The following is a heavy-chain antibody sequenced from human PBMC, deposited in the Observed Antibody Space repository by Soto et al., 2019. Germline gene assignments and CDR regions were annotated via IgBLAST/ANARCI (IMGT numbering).Heavy chain of an antibody. J-gene: IGHJ4*02. CDR2: IKQDGSEK. CDR1: GFTFSSYW. Sequence: TGGSLRLSCAASGFTFSSYWMSWVRQAPGKGLEWVANIKQDGSEKYYVDSVKGRFTISRDNAKNSLYLQMNSLRAEDTAVYYCARDYDFWSGYPYYFDYWGQGTLVTVSS. D-gene: IGHD3-3*01. V-gene: IGHV3-7*01. CDR3: ARDYDFWSGYPYYFDY.